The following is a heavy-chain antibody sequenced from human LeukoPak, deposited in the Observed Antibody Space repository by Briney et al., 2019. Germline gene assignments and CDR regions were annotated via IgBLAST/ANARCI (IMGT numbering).Heavy chain of an antibody. CDR3: ARGTPLIDCGGDCYPFDY. CDR2: SHFSGST. D-gene: IGHD2-21*02. Sequence: SEPLSLTCTVSGGSISSSDYYWGWFRQPPGRGLEWIGASHFSGSTNYNPSLKSRVTISVDTSKNQFSLKLSSVTAADTAVYYCARGTPLIDCGGDCYPFDYWGQGTLVTVSS. V-gene: IGHV4-39*07. CDR1: GGSISSSDYY. J-gene: IGHJ4*02.